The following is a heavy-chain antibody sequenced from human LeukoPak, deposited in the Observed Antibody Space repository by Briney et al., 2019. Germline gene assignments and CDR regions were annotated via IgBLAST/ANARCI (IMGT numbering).Heavy chain of an antibody. J-gene: IGHJ3*02. CDR1: GFIFSNYA. V-gene: IGHV3-48*02. CDR3: ARDVSEQPGENAFDI. Sequence: PGGSLRLSCAASGFIFSNYAMTWVRQAPGKGLEWVSYISSSSSTIYYADSVKGRFTLSRDNAQNSLFLQMNSLRDEDTAVYYCARDVSEQPGENAFDIWGEGTMVTVSS. D-gene: IGHD7-27*01. CDR2: ISSSSSTI.